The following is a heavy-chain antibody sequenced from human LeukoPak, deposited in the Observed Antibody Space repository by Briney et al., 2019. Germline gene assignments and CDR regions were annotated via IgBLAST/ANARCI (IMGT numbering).Heavy chain of an antibody. D-gene: IGHD3-10*01. V-gene: IGHV4-61*02. CDR1: GGSISSGSYY. J-gene: IGHJ4*02. CDR2: IYTSGST. Sequence: PSQTLSLTCTVSGGSISSGSYYWSWIRQPAGRGLEWIGRIYTSGSTNYNPSLKSRVTISVDTSKNQFSLKLSSVTAADTAVYYCARSGSLQPDAPLDDNWGQGTLVTVSS. CDR3: ARSGSLQPDAPLDDN.